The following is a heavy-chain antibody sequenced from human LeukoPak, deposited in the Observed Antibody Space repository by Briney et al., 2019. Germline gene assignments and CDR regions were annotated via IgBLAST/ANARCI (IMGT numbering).Heavy chain of an antibody. CDR1: GFTFSSYS. Sequence: GGSLRLSCAASGFTFSSYSMNWVRQAPGKGLEWVSYISSSSSTIYYADSVKGRFIIFRDNSKNTLSLQMNSLRAEDTAVYFCAKDRGITLTGTFDFWGQGTLVTVSS. CDR3: AKDRGITLTGTFDF. CDR2: ISSSSSTI. D-gene: IGHD6-19*01. V-gene: IGHV3-48*01. J-gene: IGHJ4*02.